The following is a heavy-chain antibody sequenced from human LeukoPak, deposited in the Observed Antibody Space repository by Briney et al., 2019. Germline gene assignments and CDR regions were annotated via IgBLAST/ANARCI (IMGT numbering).Heavy chain of an antibody. D-gene: IGHD3-22*01. CDR2: ISGSGGST. V-gene: IGHV3-23*01. J-gene: IGHJ3*02. Sequence: GGSLRLSCAASGFTFSSYAMSWVCQAPGKGLEWVSAISGSGGSTYYADSVKGRFTISRDNSKNTLYLQMNSLRAEDTAVYYCAAYYYDSSGYPESDAFDIWGQGAKVTVSS. CDR3: AAYYYDSSGYPESDAFDI. CDR1: GFTFSSYA.